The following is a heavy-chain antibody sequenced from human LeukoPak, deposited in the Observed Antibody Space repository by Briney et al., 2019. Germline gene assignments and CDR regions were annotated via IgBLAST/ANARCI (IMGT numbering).Heavy chain of an antibody. J-gene: IGHJ4*02. CDR1: GGSISSHY. CDR3: ARDREGYYDSSGEFDY. D-gene: IGHD3-22*01. Sequence: SETLSLTCTVSGGSISSHYWSRIRQPPGKGLEGIGYSYYSGSTNYNPSLKSRVTISVDTSKNQFSLKLSSVTAADTAVYYCARDREGYYDSSGEFDYWGQGTLVTVSS. V-gene: IGHV4-59*11. CDR2: SYYSGST.